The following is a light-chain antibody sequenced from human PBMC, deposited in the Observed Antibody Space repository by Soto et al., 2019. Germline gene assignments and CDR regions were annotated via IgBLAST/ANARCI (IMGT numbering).Light chain of an antibody. CDR3: QQYDNSPIT. J-gene: IGKJ5*01. V-gene: IGKV3-20*01. Sequence: EIVLTQSPGILSLSPGERASLSCGASQSISSSFLAWYQQIPGQAPRLLIYGASSRATGIPDRFSGTGSETDFTLTISRLEPEDFAVYYCQQYDNSPITFGQGTRLEIK. CDR1: QSISSSF. CDR2: GAS.